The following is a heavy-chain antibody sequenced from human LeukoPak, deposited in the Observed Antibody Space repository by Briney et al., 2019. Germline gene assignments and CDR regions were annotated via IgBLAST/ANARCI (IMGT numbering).Heavy chain of an antibody. CDR2: IIPIFGTA. CDR3: ARGLVGATHYFDY. J-gene: IGHJ4*02. V-gene: IGHV1-69*06. D-gene: IGHD1-26*01. Sequence: SVKVSCKASVGTFSSYAISWVRQAPGQGLEWMGGIIPIFGTANYAQKFQGRVTITADKSTSTAYMELSSLRSEDTAVYYCARGLVGATHYFDYWGQGTLVTVSS. CDR1: VGTFSSYA.